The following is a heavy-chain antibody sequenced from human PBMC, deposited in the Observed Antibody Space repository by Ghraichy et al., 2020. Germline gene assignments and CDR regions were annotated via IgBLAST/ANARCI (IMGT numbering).Heavy chain of an antibody. V-gene: IGHV1-2*02. CDR1: GYTFTGYY. CDR3: ATGIAAAGPYYYGMDV. J-gene: IGHJ6*02. CDR2: INPNSGGT. Sequence: ASVKVSCKASGYTFTGYYMHWVRQAPGQGLEWMGWINPNSGGTNYAQKFQGRVTMTRDTSISTAYMELSRLRSDDTAVYYCATGIAAAGPYYYGMDVWGQGTTVTVSS. D-gene: IGHD6-13*01.